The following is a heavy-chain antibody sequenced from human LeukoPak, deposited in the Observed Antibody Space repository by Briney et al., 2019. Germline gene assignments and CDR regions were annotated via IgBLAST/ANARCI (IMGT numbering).Heavy chain of an antibody. V-gene: IGHV3-53*01. CDR3: ARSLRVRGVPDYMDV. CDR2: IHKNAIT. J-gene: IGHJ6*03. Sequence: GGSLRLSCAASGFTFSNYWMSWVRQAPGKGLEWVSVIHKNAITSYADTVRGRFTISRDNSKNTLYLQMNNLRVDDTAVYYCARSLRVRGVPDYMDVWGKGTTVTVYS. CDR1: GFTFSNYW. D-gene: IGHD3-10*01.